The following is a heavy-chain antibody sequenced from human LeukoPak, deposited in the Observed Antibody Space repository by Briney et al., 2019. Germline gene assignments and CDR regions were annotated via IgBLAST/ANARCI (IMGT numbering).Heavy chain of an antibody. CDR1: GYTFTSYA. J-gene: IGHJ3*01. CDR2: INTNTGNP. D-gene: IGHD6-13*01. CDR3: ARDGDPIAAAQDGFDY. V-gene: IGHV7-4-1*02. Sequence: ASVKVSCKASGYTFTSYAMHWVRQAPGQGLEWMGWINTNTGNPTYAQGFTGRFVFSLDTSVSTAYLQISSLKAEDTAVYYCARDGDPIAAAQDGFDYWGQGTMVTVSS.